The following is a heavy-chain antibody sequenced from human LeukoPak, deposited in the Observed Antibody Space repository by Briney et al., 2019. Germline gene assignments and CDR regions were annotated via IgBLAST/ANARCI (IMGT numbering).Heavy chain of an antibody. V-gene: IGHV1-18*01. J-gene: IGHJ4*02. CDR1: GYTFTSYG. CDR2: ISAYNGNT. Sequence: GASAKVSCKASGYTFTSYGISWVRQAPGQGLEWMGWISAYNGNTNYAQKLQGRVTMTTDTSTSTAYMELRSLRSDDTAVYYCARYLGSSWYSPIDYWGQGTLVTVSS. D-gene: IGHD6-13*01. CDR3: ARYLGSSWYSPIDY.